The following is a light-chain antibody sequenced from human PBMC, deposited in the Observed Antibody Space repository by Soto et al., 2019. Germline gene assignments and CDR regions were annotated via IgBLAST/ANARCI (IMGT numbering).Light chain of an antibody. CDR3: QVWDSSSDHPGV. V-gene: IGLV3-21*04. Sequence: SYELTQPPSVSVAPGKTARITCGGNNIGSKSVHWYQQKPGQAPVLVIYYDSDRPSGMPERFSGSNSGNTATPTISRVQAGDEADYYCQVWDSSSDHPGVFGGGTKLTVL. CDR1: NIGSKS. J-gene: IGLJ2*01. CDR2: YDS.